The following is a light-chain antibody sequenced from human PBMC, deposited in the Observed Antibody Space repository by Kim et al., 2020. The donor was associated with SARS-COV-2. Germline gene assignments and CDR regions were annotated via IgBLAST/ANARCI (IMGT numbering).Light chain of an antibody. CDR1: QDIRNF. CDR3: QQYNSLPVT. V-gene: IGKV1-33*01. J-gene: IGKJ5*01. Sequence: SASVGDRVTITCQASQDIRNFLNWFRQKPGKAPNLLIYDGSNLETGVPSRFSGSGSGTDLTLTINSLQPEDIATYYCQQYNSLPVTFGQGTRLEIK. CDR2: DGS.